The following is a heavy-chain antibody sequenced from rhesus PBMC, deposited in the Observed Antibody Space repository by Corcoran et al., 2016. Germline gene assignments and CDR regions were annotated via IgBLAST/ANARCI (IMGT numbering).Heavy chain of an antibody. V-gene: IGHV3-16*02. CDR2: IKNKADGGTA. J-gene: IGHJ4*01. CDR3: TLKRVWAGTTY. D-gene: IGHD1-14*01. Sequence: EVQLVESGGGLVQPGGSLRLSCAASGFTFSNYWMSWVRQAPGKGLDWVGRIKNKADGGTAADAESVKGRVTISRDDSKSALYRQMNSLKTEDTALYYCTLKRVWAGTTYWGQGVLVTVSS. CDR1: GFTFSNYW.